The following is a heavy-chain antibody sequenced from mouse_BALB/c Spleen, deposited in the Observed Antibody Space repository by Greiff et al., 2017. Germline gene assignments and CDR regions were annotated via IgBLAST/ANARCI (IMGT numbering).Heavy chain of an antibody. CDR1: GYSFTSYY. V-gene: IGHV1S135*01. J-gene: IGHJ2*01. CDR2: IDPFNGGT. CDR3: AREPYGWYY. D-gene: IGHD2-2*01. Sequence: EVQLKESGPELMKPGASVKISCKASGYSFTSYYMHWVKQSHGKSLEWIGYIDPFNGGTSYNQKFKGKATLTVDKSSSTAYMHLSSLTSEDSAVYYCAREPYGWYYWGQGTTLTVSS.